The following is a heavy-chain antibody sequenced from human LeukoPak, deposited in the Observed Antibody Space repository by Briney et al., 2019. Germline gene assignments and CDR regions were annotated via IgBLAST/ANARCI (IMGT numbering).Heavy chain of an antibody. CDR3: AETQFLAPFDY. Sequence: PSDTLSLTCSVSGASISSYTYYWGWIRQPPGKGLEWIGNVDYIGVTYSNPSLQGRVVISVDTSKNQFSLKLTSVTAADTAVYYCAETQFLAPFDYWGQGVLVIVSS. CDR2: VDYIGVT. J-gene: IGHJ4*02. CDR1: GASISSYTYY. D-gene: IGHD2/OR15-2a*01. V-gene: IGHV4-39*07.